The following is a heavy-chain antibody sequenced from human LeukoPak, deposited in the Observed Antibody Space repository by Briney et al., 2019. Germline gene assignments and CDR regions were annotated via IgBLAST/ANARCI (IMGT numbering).Heavy chain of an antibody. CDR1: GFTVSSNY. Sequence: PGGSLRLSCAASGFTVSSNYMSWVRQAPGKGLEWVSVIYSGGSTYYADSVKGRFTISRDNSKNTLYLQMNSLRAEDTAVYYCARVSVSYDILTGPVFDYWGQGTLVTVSS. D-gene: IGHD3-9*01. CDR2: IYSGGST. J-gene: IGHJ4*02. CDR3: ARVSVSYDILTGPVFDY. V-gene: IGHV3-66*01.